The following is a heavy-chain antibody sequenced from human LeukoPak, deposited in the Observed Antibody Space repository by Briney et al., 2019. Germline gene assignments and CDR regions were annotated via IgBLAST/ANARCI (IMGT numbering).Heavy chain of an antibody. CDR2: IRGSGGST. J-gene: IGHJ4*02. CDR1: GFTFSTYG. V-gene: IGHV3-23*01. D-gene: IGHD5-18*01. Sequence: GGSLRLSCAASGFTFSTYGMSWVRQAPGKGLEWVSAIRGSGGSTYYADSVKGRFTISRDNSKNTMSLQMNSLRAEDTAVYYCAKGGIRTAVDYWGQGTLVTVSS. CDR3: AKGGIRTAVDY.